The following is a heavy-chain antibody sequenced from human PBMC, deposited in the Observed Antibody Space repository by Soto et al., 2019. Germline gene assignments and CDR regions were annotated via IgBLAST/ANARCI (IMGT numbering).Heavy chain of an antibody. Sequence: SETLSLTCAVSGGSISSGGYSWSWIRQPPGKGLEWFWYIYHSGSTYYNLSLKSRVTISVDRSKNQFSLKLSSVTAADTAVYYCARVPDRWGQGTLVTSPQ. V-gene: IGHV4-30-2*01. CDR2: IYHSGST. CDR1: GGSISSGGYS. D-gene: IGHD2-2*01. CDR3: ARVPDR. J-gene: IGHJ5*02.